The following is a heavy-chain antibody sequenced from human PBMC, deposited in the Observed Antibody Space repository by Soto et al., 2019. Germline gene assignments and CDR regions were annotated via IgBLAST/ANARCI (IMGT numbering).Heavy chain of an antibody. CDR1: GYTVSSYH. Sequence: QVQLVQSGAEVKKPGASVKVSCKASGYTVSSYHISWVRQDPGQGLEWMGWISAYNGNTNYAQKLQGRVTMTTDTSTSTGYMELRSLRSDDTAVYYCARARPPFDPWGQGTLVTVSS. J-gene: IGHJ5*02. CDR2: ISAYNGNT. V-gene: IGHV1-18*01. CDR3: ARARPPFDP.